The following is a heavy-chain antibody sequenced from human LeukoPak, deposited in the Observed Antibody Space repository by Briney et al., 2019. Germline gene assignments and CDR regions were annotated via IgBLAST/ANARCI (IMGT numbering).Heavy chain of an antibody. D-gene: IGHD6-19*01. CDR1: GGSISSYY. V-gene: IGHV4-59*12. J-gene: IGHJ4*02. CDR2: IYYSGST. Sequence: PSETLSLTCTVSGGSISSYYWSWIRQPPGKGLEWIGYIYYSGSTNYNPSLKSRVTISVDTSKNQFSLKLSSVTAADTAVYYCAKDSSGWSPGFEYWGQGTLVTVSS. CDR3: AKDSSGWSPGFEY.